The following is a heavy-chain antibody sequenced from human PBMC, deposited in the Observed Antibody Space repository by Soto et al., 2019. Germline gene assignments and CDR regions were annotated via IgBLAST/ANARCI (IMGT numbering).Heavy chain of an antibody. CDR2: ISSNGGST. CDR3: ARDWRWFGELYYGMDV. J-gene: IGHJ6*02. CDR1: GFTFSSYA. Sequence: GGSLRLSCAASGFTFSSYAMHWVRQAPGKGLEYVSAISSNGGSTYYANSVKGRFTISRDNSKNTLYLQMGSLRAEDMAVYYCARDWRWFGELYYGMDVWGQGTTVTVSS. D-gene: IGHD3-10*01. V-gene: IGHV3-64*01.